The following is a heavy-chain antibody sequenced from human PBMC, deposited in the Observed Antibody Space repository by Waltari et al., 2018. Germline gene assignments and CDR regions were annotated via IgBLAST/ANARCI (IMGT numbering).Heavy chain of an antibody. CDR1: VYRFTSYW. D-gene: IGHD3-3*01. V-gene: IGHV5-51*01. Sequence: EVQLVQSGAEVKKPGESLNIPCKGSVYRFTSYWIGWVRQMHGQGLEWMGPICPGVSDTRYGPSFHGQGTISADKAISTTYLQGGSRKASDTAMYYCARRLPVYDFWSGPFDPWGQGTLVTVSS. CDR2: ICPGVSDT. CDR3: ARRLPVYDFWSGPFDP. J-gene: IGHJ5*02.